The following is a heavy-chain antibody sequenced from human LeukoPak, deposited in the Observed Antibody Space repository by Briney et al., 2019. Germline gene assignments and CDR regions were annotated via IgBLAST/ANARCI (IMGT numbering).Heavy chain of an antibody. CDR2: INHSGST. CDR1: GGSFSGHY. V-gene: IGHV4-34*01. J-gene: IGHJ1*01. CDR3: ARGIAVAGTYFQH. Sequence: SETLSLTCAVYGGSFSGHYWSWIRQPPGKGLEWIGEINHSGSTNYNPSLKSRVTISVDTSKNQFSLKLSSVTAADTAVYYCARGIAVAGTYFQHWGQGTLVTVSS. D-gene: IGHD6-19*01.